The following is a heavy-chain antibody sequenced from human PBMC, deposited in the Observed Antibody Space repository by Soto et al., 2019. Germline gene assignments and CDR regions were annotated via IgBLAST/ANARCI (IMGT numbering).Heavy chain of an antibody. Sequence: GPTLVNPTQTLTLTCTFSGFSLSTSGMCVSWIRQPPGKALEWLALIDWDDDKYYSTSLKTRLTISKDTSKNQVVLTMTNMEPVDTATYYCARTSVYCSSTSCYAYDYWGQGTLVTVSS. CDR2: IDWDDDK. CDR3: ARTSVYCSSTSCYAYDY. CDR1: GFSLSTSGMC. D-gene: IGHD2-2*01. J-gene: IGHJ4*02. V-gene: IGHV2-70*01.